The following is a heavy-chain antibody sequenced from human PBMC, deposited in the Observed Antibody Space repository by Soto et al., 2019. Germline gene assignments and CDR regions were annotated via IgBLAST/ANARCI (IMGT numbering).Heavy chain of an antibody. Sequence: PGGSLRLSCAASGFTFSNAWMSWVRQAPGKGLERVGRIKSKTDGGTTDYAAPVKGRFTISRDDSKNTLYLQMNSLKTEDTAVYYCTTTAPYSSSWDYYYYGMDVWGQGTTVTVSS. V-gene: IGHV3-15*01. CDR3: TTTAPYSSSWDYYYYGMDV. CDR2: IKSKTDGGTT. J-gene: IGHJ6*02. D-gene: IGHD6-6*01. CDR1: GFTFSNAW.